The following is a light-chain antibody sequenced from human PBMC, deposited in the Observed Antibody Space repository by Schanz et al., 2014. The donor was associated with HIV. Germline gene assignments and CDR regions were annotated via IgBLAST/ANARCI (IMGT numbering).Light chain of an antibody. Sequence: QSALTQPASVSGSPGQSITISCTGTSSDVGGYNYVSWYQQHPGKPPKLIIYDVTYRPSGVSDRFSGSKSGNTASLSIFGLQAEDEADYYCCSYSRVGTPHYVFGTGTKLTVL. J-gene: IGLJ1*01. CDR2: DVT. V-gene: IGLV2-14*03. CDR3: CSYSRVGTPHYV. CDR1: SSDVGGYNY.